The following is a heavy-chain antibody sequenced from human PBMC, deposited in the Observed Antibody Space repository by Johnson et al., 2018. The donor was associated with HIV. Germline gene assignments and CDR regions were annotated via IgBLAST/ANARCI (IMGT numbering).Heavy chain of an antibody. Sequence: QMLLVESGGGVVQPGTSLRLSCAASGFTFSSYGMHWVRQAPGKGLEWVAVISYDGSNKYYADSVKGRFTISRDNSKNTLYLQMNSLRAEDTAVYYCARDYREANAFDIWGQGTMVTVSS. V-gene: IGHV3-30*19. J-gene: IGHJ3*02. CDR1: GFTFSSYG. CDR3: ARDYREANAFDI. CDR2: ISYDGSNK. D-gene: IGHD1-26*01.